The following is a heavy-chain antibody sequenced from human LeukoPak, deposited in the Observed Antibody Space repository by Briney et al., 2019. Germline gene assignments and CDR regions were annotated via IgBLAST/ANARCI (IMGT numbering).Heavy chain of an antibody. Sequence: GGSLRLSCAASGFTFDDYAMHWVRHAPGKGLEWVSLISWDGGSTYYADSVKGRFTIPRDNSKNSLYLQMNSLRAEDTALYYCAKDTPAYSSGWYGVDYWGQGTLVTVSS. V-gene: IGHV3-43D*03. CDR1: GFTFDDYA. CDR3: AKDTPAYSSGWYGVDY. D-gene: IGHD6-19*01. CDR2: ISWDGGST. J-gene: IGHJ4*02.